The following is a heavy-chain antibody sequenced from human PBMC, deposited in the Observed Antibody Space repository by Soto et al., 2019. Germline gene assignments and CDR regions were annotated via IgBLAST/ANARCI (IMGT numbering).Heavy chain of an antibody. V-gene: IGHV4-59*01. J-gene: IGHJ3*01. CDR2: IYYRGRT. CDR1: GGSIRSYS. Sequence: TLSLTXPVAGGSIRSYSCSWIRQPPGEGLEWIGYIYYRGRTNYNPCLKSRATISVATSQDQFSLRLSSATAANTPVYYCGIDCVTSGGGCYWGAFDLRGQGTMVT. CDR3: GIDCVTSGGGCYWGAFDL. D-gene: IGHD2-21*02.